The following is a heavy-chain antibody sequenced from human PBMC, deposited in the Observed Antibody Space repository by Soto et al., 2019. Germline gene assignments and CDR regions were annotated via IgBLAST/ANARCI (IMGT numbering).Heavy chain of an antibody. V-gene: IGHV4-34*01. CDR3: ARVIAAAVNWFDP. CDR1: GGSFSGYY. J-gene: IGHJ5*02. Sequence: SETLSLTCAVYGGSFSGYYWSWIRQTSGKDLEWIWYIYYSESTYSNPSLKSRVTISVDKSKNQFSLKLSSVTVADTAVYYCARVIAAAVNWFDPWGQGTLVTVSS. CDR2: IYYSEST. D-gene: IGHD6-13*01.